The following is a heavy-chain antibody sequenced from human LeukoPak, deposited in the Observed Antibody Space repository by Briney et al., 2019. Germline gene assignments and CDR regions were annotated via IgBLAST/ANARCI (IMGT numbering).Heavy chain of an antibody. V-gene: IGHV1-46*01. J-gene: IGHJ3*02. CDR3: ARTRSTSSYYYDSSGKRMDAFDI. CDR2: INPSGGST. D-gene: IGHD3-22*01. CDR1: GYTFTSYC. Sequence: ASVKVSCKASGYTFTSYCMHWVRQAPGQGLEWMGIINPSGGSTSYAQKFQGRVTMTRDTSTSTVYMELSSLRSEDTAVYYCARTRSTSSYYYDSSGKRMDAFDIWGQGTMVTVSS.